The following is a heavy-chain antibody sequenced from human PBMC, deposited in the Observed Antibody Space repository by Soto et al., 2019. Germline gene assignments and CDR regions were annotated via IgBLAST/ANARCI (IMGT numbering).Heavy chain of an antibody. Sequence: SETLSLTCTVSGGSIISYFWTWIRQSPGKGLQWIGYSHYSGNTNYNPSLKSRVTMSVDTSKNQLSLILASVTAADTAVYYCARMNQLAPKRNAFDIWSQGTMVTVSS. J-gene: IGHJ3*02. CDR1: GGSIISYF. CDR2: SHYSGNT. V-gene: IGHV4-59*01. D-gene: IGHD1-1*01. CDR3: ARMNQLAPKRNAFDI.